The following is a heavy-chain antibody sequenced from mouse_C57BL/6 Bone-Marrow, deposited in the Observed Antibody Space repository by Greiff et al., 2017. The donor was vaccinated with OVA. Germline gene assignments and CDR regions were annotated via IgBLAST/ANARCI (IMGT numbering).Heavy chain of an antibody. V-gene: IGHV1-53*01. CDR1: GYTFTSYW. D-gene: IGHD2-3*01. CDR3: ARWLLRWWYFDV. J-gene: IGHJ1*03. CDR2: INPSNGGT. Sequence: VQLQQSGTELVKPGASVKLSCKASGYTFTSYWMHWVKQRPGQGLEWIGNINPSNGGTNYNEKFKSKATLTVDKSSSTAYMQLSSLTSEDSAVYYCARWLLRWWYFDVWGTGTTVTVSS.